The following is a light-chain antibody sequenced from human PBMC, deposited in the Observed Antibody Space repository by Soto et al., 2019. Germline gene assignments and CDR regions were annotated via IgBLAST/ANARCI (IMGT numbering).Light chain of an antibody. V-gene: IGKV1-39*01. CDR1: QTIDNY. CDR2: GAS. J-gene: IGKJ2*01. Sequence: GDRVTITCRPSQTIDNYLNWYQHKPGKAPKLLIYGASTLQSGVPSRFTGSASGTDFTLTIDNLQAEDFATYYCQQTYTIPFAFGQGTKLEI. CDR3: QQTYTIPFA.